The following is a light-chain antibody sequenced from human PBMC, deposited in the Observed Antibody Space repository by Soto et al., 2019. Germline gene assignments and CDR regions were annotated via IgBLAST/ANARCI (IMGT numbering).Light chain of an antibody. CDR3: QQANSFPRT. CDR1: QDINRW. V-gene: IGKV1-12*01. CDR2: AAS. J-gene: IGKJ2*01. Sequence: DIRMTQSPSSVSASVGDSVTITCRASQDINRWLAWYQQKPGTAPKLLIYAASTLQSGVPSRFSGRGSRTDFTLTISSLRPEDYATYYCQQANSFPRTFGQGTKWAIK.